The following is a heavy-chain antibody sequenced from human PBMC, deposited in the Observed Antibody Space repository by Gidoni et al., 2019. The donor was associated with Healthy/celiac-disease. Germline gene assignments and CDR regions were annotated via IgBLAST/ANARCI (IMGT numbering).Heavy chain of an antibody. Sequence: QVQLQQWGAGLLKPSETLSLTCAVYGGSFSGYYWSWIRQPPGKGLEWIGEINHSGSTNYNPSLKSRVTISVDTSKNQFSLKLSSVTAADTAVYYCARVRAARGFDYWGQGTLVTVSS. CDR2: INHSGST. CDR3: ARVRAARGFDY. CDR1: GGSFSGYY. D-gene: IGHD6-6*01. J-gene: IGHJ4*02. V-gene: IGHV4-34*01.